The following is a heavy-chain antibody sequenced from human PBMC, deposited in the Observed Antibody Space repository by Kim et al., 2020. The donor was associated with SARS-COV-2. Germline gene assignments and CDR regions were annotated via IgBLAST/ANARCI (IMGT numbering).Heavy chain of an antibody. CDR2: VSYDGTNK. CDR3: ARDRVGYCSSTSCYAPKNWFDP. V-gene: IGHV3-30*04. CDR1: GFTFSTYA. Sequence: GGSLRLSCAASGFTFSTYAMHWVRQAPGKGLEWVAVVSYDGTNKYYADSVKGRFTISRDNSKNTLYLQMNSLRAEDTAVYYCARDRVGYCSSTSCYAPKNWFDPWGQGTLVTVSS. J-gene: IGHJ5*02. D-gene: IGHD2-2*01.